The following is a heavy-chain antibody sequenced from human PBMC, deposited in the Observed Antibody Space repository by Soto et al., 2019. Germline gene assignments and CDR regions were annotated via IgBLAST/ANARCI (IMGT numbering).Heavy chain of an antibody. CDR2: IHDSGSP. J-gene: IGHJ5*02. CDR3: ARDSGYTGSFNWFDP. CDR1: GGSISRGGYY. Sequence: SETLSLTCAVSGGSISRGGYYWSWIRQPPGKGLEWIGYIHDSGSPYYNPSLKSRVTISVDTSKNQFSLKLSSVTAADTAVYYCARDSGYTGSFNWFDPWGQGTLVTVSS. D-gene: IGHD3-22*01. V-gene: IGHV4-31*11.